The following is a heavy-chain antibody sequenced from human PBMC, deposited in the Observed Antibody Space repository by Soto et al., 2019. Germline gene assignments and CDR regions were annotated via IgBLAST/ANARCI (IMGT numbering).Heavy chain of an antibody. CDR1: GFTFSSYA. CDR2: INSSSSTI. J-gene: IGHJ4*02. V-gene: IGHV3-48*02. Sequence: GGSLRLSCAASGFTFSSYAMHWVRQAPGKGLVWVSRINSSSSTIYYADSVKGRFTISRDNAKNSLYLQMNSLRDEDTAVYYCARSSGSDWEFDYWGQGTLVTVSS. D-gene: IGHD1-26*01. CDR3: ARSSGSDWEFDY.